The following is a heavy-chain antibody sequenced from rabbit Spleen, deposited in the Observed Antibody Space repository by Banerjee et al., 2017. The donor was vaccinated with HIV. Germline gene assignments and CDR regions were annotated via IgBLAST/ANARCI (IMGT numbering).Heavy chain of an antibody. V-gene: IGHV1S45*01. CDR1: GFDFSDSYD. J-gene: IGHJ6*01. CDR3: ARDTSSSFSSYGMDL. Sequence: QEQLVESGGGLVQPEGSLTLTCKASGFDFSDSYDMCWVRQAPGKGLEWIACIDPGSSGFTYFATWAKGRFTCSKTSSTTVTLQMTRLTAADTATYFCARDTSSSFSSYGMDLWGPGTLVTVS. CDR2: IDPGSSGFT. D-gene: IGHD1-1*01.